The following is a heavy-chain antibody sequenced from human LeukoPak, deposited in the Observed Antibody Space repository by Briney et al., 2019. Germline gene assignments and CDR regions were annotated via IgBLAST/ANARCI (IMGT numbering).Heavy chain of an antibody. D-gene: IGHD6-19*01. J-gene: IGHJ4*02. CDR1: GLTFNNYW. V-gene: IGHV3-7*01. Sequence: GGSLRLSCAASGLTFNNYWMSWLRQAPGKGLEWVAHIGLDGSDKYYEDSMKGRFTTSRDNAKNSLYLQMNSLGAEDTAVYYCASWGSDWYNMNSWGQGTLVTVSS. CDR3: ASWGSDWYNMNS. CDR2: IGLDGSDK.